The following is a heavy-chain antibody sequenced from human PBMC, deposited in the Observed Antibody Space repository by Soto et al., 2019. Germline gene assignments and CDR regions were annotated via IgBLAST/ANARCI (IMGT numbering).Heavy chain of an antibody. D-gene: IGHD4-17*01. CDR1: GGSISSGDYY. CDR3: ARMTTRYYFDY. V-gene: IGHV4-30-4*01. CDR2: IYYTGST. J-gene: IGHJ4*02. Sequence: TLSLTCTVSGGSISSGDYYWSWIRQPPGKGLEWIGYIYYTGSTDYNPSLKSRVTISLDTSKNQFPLKLSSVTAADTAVYYCARMTTRYYFDYWGLGTLVTVSS.